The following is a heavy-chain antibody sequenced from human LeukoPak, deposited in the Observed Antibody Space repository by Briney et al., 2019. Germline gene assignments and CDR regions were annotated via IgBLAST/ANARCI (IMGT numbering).Heavy chain of an antibody. D-gene: IGHD1-26*01. J-gene: IGHJ4*02. CDR1: GFPLRSYA. CDR2: ISGSGDST. CDR3: AKGYEEWVGVENL. Sequence: GGSLRLSCAASGFPLRSYAMTWLRQAPGKGLEWVSGISGSGDSTFYADSVKGRFTISRDNSKNTLYLQMKSLRAEDSAVYYCAKGYEEWVGVENLWGQGTLVIVSS. V-gene: IGHV3-23*01.